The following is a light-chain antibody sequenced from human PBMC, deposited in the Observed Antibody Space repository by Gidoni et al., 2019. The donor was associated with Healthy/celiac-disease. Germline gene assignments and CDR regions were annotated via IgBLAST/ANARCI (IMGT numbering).Light chain of an antibody. CDR2: DAS. V-gene: IGKV3-11*01. CDR1: QSVSSY. Sequence: EIASIQSPATLSLSPGERATLSCRASQSVSSYLAWYQQKPGQAPRLLIYDASNRATGIPARFSGSGSGTDFTLTISSLEPEDFAVYYCQQRSNWPLWTFGQGTKVEIK. CDR3: QQRSNWPLWT. J-gene: IGKJ1*01.